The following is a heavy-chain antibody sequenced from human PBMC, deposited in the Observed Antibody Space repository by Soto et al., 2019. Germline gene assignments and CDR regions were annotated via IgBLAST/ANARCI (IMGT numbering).Heavy chain of an antibody. V-gene: IGHV1-69*06. CDR3: ARRSSSSSNVPFGWFDP. Sequence: SVKVSCKASGGTFSSYAISWVRQAPGQGLEWMGGIIPIFGTANYAQKFQGRVTITADKSTSTAYMELSSLRSEDTAVYYCARRSSSSSNVPFGWFDPWGQGTLVTVSS. CDR1: GGTFSSYA. J-gene: IGHJ5*02. CDR2: IIPIFGTA. D-gene: IGHD6-6*01.